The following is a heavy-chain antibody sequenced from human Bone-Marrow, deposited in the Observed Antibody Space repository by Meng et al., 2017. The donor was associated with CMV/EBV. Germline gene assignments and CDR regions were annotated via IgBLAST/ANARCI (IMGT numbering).Heavy chain of an antibody. J-gene: IGHJ4*02. CDR1: GFTFSSYS. D-gene: IGHD1-26*01. CDR2: IDNTGWTT. CDR3: ASLIGAAPAFDD. V-gene: IGHV3-48*04. Sequence: GGSLRLSCAASGFTFSSYSMNWVRQAPGKGLEWIADIDNTGWTTHYADSVQGRFIISRDNTKNSLFLQRNSLRADDTAVYYCASLIGAAPAFDDWGQGALVTVSS.